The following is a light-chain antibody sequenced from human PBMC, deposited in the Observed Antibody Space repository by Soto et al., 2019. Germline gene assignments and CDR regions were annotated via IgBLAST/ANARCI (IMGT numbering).Light chain of an antibody. CDR2: KAS. CDR3: QHYNSYSEA. V-gene: IGKV1-5*03. Sequence: DIQMTQSPSTLSGSVGDGVTITCRASQTISSWLAWYQQKPGKAPKLLIYKASTLKSGVPSRFGGSGSGTEFTLTISSLQPDDFATYYCQHYNSYSEAFGQGTKVELK. J-gene: IGKJ1*01. CDR1: QTISSW.